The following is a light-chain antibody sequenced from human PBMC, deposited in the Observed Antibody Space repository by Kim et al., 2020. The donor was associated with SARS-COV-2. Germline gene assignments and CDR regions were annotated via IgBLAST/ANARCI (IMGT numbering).Light chain of an antibody. CDR1: NNDVGGYNY. V-gene: IGLV2-14*01. CDR2: DVK. CDR3: SSYTARSTSV. Sequence: QSALAQPASLSGSPGQSITISCTGTNNDVGGYNYVSWYQKHPGKAPKLLIYDVKRRPSGVSDRFSGSKSGYTASLTISSLQPEDEADYYCSSYTARSTSVFGTGTKVTVL. J-gene: IGLJ1*01.